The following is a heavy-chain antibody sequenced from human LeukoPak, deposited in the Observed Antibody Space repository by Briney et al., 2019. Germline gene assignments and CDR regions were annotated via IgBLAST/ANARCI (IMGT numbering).Heavy chain of an antibody. CDR2: IYYGGST. V-gene: IGHV4-31*03. J-gene: IGHJ4*02. Sequence: PSETLSLTCTVSGGSISSGGYYWSWIRQHPGKGLEWIGYIYYGGSTDYNPSLKSRVTISVDTSKTQFSLKLSSVTAADTAVYYCARSSVAGSVGYWGQGTLVTVSS. D-gene: IGHD6-19*01. CDR3: ARSSVAGSVGY. CDR1: GGSISSGGYY.